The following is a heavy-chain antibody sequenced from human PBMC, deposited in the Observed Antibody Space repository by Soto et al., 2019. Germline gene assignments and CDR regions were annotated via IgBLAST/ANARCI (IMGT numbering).Heavy chain of an antibody. D-gene: IGHD2-2*01. V-gene: IGHV3-48*01. Sequence: GGSLRLSCAASGFTFSSYSMNWVRQAPGKGLEWVSYISSSSSTIYYADSVKGRFTISRDNAKNSLYLQMNSLRAEDTAVYYCARVRWERTSFYFDYWGQGTLVTVSS. CDR1: GFTFSSYS. CDR3: ARVRWERTSFYFDY. CDR2: ISSSSSTI. J-gene: IGHJ4*02.